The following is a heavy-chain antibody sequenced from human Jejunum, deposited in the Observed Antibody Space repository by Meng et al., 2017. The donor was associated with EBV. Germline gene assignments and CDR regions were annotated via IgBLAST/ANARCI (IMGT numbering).Heavy chain of an antibody. J-gene: IGHJ5*02. CDR3: ARDGGPSGSYAYWFDP. CDR2: IFHMGTT. D-gene: IGHD1-26*01. V-gene: IGHV4-4*02. CDR1: GGSISRSNW. Sequence: HGRLHESGPGLVKPLGTLSLTCAVSGGSISRSNWWSWVRQPPGKGPEWIGEIFHMGTTNYNPTLKSRLTMSVDKSKNHFSLKLTSVTAADTAVYYCARDGGPSGSYAYWFDPWGQGTLVTVSS.